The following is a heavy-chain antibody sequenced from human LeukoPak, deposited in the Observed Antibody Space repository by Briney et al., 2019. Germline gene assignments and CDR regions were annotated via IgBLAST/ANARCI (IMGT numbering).Heavy chain of an antibody. V-gene: IGHV3-48*04. Sequence: PGGSLRLSCAASGFTFSSYSMNWVRQAPGKGREWVSYISSSSSTIYYADSVKGRFTISRDNAKNSLYLQMNSLRAEDTAVYYCARDGPGHFDAFAIWGQGTMVTVSS. D-gene: IGHD2-8*02. CDR2: ISSSSSTI. CDR1: GFTFSSYS. J-gene: IGHJ3*02. CDR3: ARDGPGHFDAFAI.